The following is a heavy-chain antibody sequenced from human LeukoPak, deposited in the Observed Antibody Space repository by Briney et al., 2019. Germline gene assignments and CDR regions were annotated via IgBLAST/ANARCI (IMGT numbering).Heavy chain of an antibody. CDR3: ARVTVGEGYFDY. Sequence: SETLSLTCNVSSDSISNYYWSWIRQPPGKRLEWIGYIYHSGSTNYNPSLKSRVTISVDTSKNQFSLKLSSVTAADTAVYYCARVTVGEGYFDYWGQGTLVTVSS. V-gene: IGHV4-59*01. D-gene: IGHD4-17*01. CDR1: SDSISNYY. J-gene: IGHJ4*02. CDR2: IYHSGST.